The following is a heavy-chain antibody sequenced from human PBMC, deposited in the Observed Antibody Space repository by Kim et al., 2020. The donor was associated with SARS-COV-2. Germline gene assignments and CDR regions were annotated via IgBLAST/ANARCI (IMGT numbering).Heavy chain of an antibody. J-gene: IGHJ6*02. CDR1: GFTFSSYA. Sequence: GGSLRLSCAASGFTFSSYAMSWVRQAPGKGLEWVSAISGSGGSTYYADSVKGRFTISRDNSKNTLYLQMNSLRAEDTAVYYCAKGGPGGETYYYYYYGMDVWGQGTTVTVSS. CDR3: AKGGPGGETYYYYYYGMDV. D-gene: IGHD3-10*01. CDR2: ISGSGGST. V-gene: IGHV3-23*01.